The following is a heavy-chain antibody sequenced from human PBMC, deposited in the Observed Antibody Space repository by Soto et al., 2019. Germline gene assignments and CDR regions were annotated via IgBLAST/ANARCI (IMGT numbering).Heavy chain of an antibody. CDR1: GFTFSSNC. CDR2: INSDGSIT. V-gene: IGHV3-74*01. Sequence: GGSRRLSCAASGFTFSSNCMHWVRQAPGKGLVWVSRINSDGSITSYADSVKGQFTISRDNAKNTLYLQMNSLRAEDTAVYYCARGSSSWYVSFDYWGQGILVTVSS. CDR3: ARGSSSWYVSFDY. D-gene: IGHD6-13*01. J-gene: IGHJ4*02.